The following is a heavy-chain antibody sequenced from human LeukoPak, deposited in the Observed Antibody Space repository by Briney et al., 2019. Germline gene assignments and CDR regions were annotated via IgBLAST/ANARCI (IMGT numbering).Heavy chain of an antibody. CDR2: ISWDGGRT. Sequence: GGSLRLSCAASGFTFDDYAMHWVRQAPGKGLEWVSLISWDGGRTYYADSVEGRFTISRDNSKNSLYLQMSSLRAEDTALYYCAKDKFDGSESYYFDYWGQGTLVTVSS. J-gene: IGHJ4*02. CDR1: GFTFDDYA. D-gene: IGHD3-10*01. V-gene: IGHV3-43D*03. CDR3: AKDKFDGSESYYFDY.